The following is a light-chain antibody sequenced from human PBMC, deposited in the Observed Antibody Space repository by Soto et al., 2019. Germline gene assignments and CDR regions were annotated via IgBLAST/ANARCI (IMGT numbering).Light chain of an antibody. Sequence: QSVLTQPASVSGSPGQSITISCTGTSSDVGGYNFVSWYQLHPGKAPKLMIYDVSNRPSGVSDRFSGSKSGNTASLNISGLQAEDEADYYCSSYTSSSTLEVFGGGTKLTVL. V-gene: IGLV2-14*01. CDR3: SSYTSSSTLEV. CDR1: SSDVGGYNF. J-gene: IGLJ2*01. CDR2: DVS.